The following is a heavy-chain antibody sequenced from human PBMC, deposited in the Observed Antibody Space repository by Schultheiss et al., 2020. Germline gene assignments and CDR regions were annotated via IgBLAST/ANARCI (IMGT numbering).Heavy chain of an antibody. V-gene: IGHV4-38-2*01. Sequence: SETLSLTCAVSGYSISSGYYWGWIRQPPGKGLEWIGSIYHSGSTNYNPSLKSRVTISVDKSKNQFSLKLSSVTAADTAVYYCARRDSSGWYKFDYWGQGTLVTVSS. CDR1: GYSISSGYY. CDR2: IYHSGST. J-gene: IGHJ4*02. D-gene: IGHD6-19*01. CDR3: ARRDSSGWYKFDY.